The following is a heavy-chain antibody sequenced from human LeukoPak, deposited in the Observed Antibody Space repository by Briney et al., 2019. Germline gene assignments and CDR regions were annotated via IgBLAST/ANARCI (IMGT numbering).Heavy chain of an antibody. Sequence: SETLSLTCAVYGGSFSGYYWSWIRQPPGKGLEGIGEINHSGSTNYNPSLKSRVTISVDTSKNPFSLQLSSVTAADTAVYYCARAGYYYDSSGYYRYFDYWGQGTLVTVSS. CDR3: ARAGYYYDSSGYYRYFDY. CDR2: INHSGST. V-gene: IGHV4-34*01. J-gene: IGHJ4*02. CDR1: GGSFSGYY. D-gene: IGHD3-22*01.